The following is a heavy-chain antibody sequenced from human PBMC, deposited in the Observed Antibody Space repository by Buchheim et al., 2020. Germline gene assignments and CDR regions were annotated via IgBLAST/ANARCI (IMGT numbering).Heavy chain of an antibody. CDR3: ARGSVTVDY. D-gene: IGHD2-21*02. J-gene: IGHJ4*02. Sequence: QVQLVQSGPEVKKPGASVKASCQASGYTFTSYGITWVRQAPGQGREWLGWVSAQNGRTDFAEKVQGRVTMTTDTSTSTAYMELRNLRSDVRAVYYCARGSVTVDYWGQGTL. CDR1: GYTFTSYG. V-gene: IGHV1-18*01. CDR2: VSAQNGRT.